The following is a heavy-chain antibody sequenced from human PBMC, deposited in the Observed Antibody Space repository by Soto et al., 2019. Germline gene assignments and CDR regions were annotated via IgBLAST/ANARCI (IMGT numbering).Heavy chain of an antibody. CDR3: ARDYTVTAFDY. Sequence: PGGCLRLSCASSGFTFSSYSMNWVRQDPGKGLEWVSSISSSSSYIYYADSVKGRFTISRDNAKNSLCLQMNSLRAEDTAVYYCARDYTVTAFDYWGQGTLVTVSS. CDR2: ISSSSSYI. V-gene: IGHV3-21*01. J-gene: IGHJ4*02. CDR1: GFTFSSYS. D-gene: IGHD4-17*01.